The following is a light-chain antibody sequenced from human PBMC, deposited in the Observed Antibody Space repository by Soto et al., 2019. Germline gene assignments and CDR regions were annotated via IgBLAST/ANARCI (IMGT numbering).Light chain of an antibody. CDR2: YAS. CDR1: QGISSA. V-gene: IGKV1-13*02. CDR3: QHFNSYPIT. Sequence: AIQLTQSPSSLSASVGDRVSITCRASQGISSALAWYQQKPGKPPNLLIYYASNLEDGVPSRFSGSGSGTDFTLTISSLQPEDFATYYCQHFNSYPITFGQGTRLEIK. J-gene: IGKJ5*01.